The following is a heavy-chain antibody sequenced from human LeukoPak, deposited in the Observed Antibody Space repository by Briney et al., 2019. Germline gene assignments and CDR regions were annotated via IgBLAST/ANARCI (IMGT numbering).Heavy chain of an antibody. J-gene: IGHJ4*02. CDR1: GFTFSSDA. CDR2: ISGSGSAT. V-gene: IGHV3-23*01. D-gene: IGHD6-19*01. Sequence: GASLRLYCAASGFTFSSDAMSWVRQAPGKGLNWVSTISGSGSATYYADSAKGRFTISRDNSKNTLYLQMYSLRAEDTAVYYCAKFRPDDITVAATGYFDSWGQGTLVTVSS. CDR3: AKFRPDDITVAATGYFDS.